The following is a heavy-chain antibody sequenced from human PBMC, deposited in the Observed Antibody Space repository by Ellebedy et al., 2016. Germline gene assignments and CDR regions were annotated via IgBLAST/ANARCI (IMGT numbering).Heavy chain of an antibody. D-gene: IGHD3-10*01. V-gene: IGHV4-39*07. Sequence: SETLSLTCTVSGGSISSSSYYWGWIRQPPGKGLEWIGSIYYSGSTYYNPSLKSRVTISVDTSKNQFSLKLSSVTAADTAVYYCARTRSGRYNNWFDPWGQGTLVTVSS. CDR1: GGSISSSSYY. CDR3: ARTRSGRYNNWFDP. CDR2: IYYSGST. J-gene: IGHJ5*02.